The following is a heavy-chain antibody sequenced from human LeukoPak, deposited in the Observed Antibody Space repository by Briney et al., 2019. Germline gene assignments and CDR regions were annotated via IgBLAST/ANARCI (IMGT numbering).Heavy chain of an antibody. J-gene: IGHJ6*02. Sequence: GGSLRLSCTVSGFPLSNHYMTWIRQAPGKGLEYVSYLSQAGSDIFYADSVKGRFSISRDNAKNSLYLQMNSLRAEDTAVYYCARDRSYYDFWSAPSMDVWGQGTTVTVSS. CDR2: LSQAGSDI. CDR1: GFPLSNHY. D-gene: IGHD3-3*01. CDR3: ARDRSYYDFWSAPSMDV. V-gene: IGHV3-11*01.